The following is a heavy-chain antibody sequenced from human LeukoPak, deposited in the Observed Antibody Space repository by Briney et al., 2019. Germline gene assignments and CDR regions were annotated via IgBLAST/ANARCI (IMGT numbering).Heavy chain of an antibody. CDR2: IIPIFGTA. D-gene: IGHD2-21*01. CDR1: GGTFSNYA. V-gene: IGHV1-69*05. Sequence: SVKVSCKASGGTFSNYAISWVRQAPGQGPEWMGGIIPIFGTANYAQRFQGRVTITTDESTSTAYMELSSLRSEDTAVYYCARGLLVHKRHYYYYYMDVWGKGTTVTVSS. CDR3: ARGLLVHKRHYYYYYMDV. J-gene: IGHJ6*03.